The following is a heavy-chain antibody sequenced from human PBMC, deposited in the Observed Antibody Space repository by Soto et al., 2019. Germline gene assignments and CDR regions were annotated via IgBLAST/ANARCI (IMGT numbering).Heavy chain of an antibody. D-gene: IGHD1-26*01. CDR1: GFTFSSYA. V-gene: IGHV3-23*01. CDR2: ISGSGGST. Sequence: GGSLRLSCAASGFTFSSYAMSWVRQAPGKGLEWVSAISGSGGSTYYADSVKGRFTITRDMSTSTAYMELRSLSSEDTALYYCAAEYSGRYFNVLDFWGQGTLVTVSS. J-gene: IGHJ4*02. CDR3: AAEYSGRYFNVLDF.